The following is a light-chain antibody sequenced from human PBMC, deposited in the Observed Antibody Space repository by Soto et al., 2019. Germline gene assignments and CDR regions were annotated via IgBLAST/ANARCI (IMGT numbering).Light chain of an antibody. Sequence: SVLTQPASVSGSRGQSITISCTGTSSDVGGYNDVSWYQQQSGKAPKLIIHEVSYRPSGVSNRFSGSKSGNTASLTISALRAEDEADYSCDSYTSSRAYVFGIGTKVTVL. V-gene: IGLV2-14*01. J-gene: IGLJ1*01. CDR2: EVS. CDR1: SSDVGGYND. CDR3: DSYTSSRAYV.